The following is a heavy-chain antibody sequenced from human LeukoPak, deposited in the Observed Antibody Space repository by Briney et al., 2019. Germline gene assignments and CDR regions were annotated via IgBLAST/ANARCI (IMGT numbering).Heavy chain of an antibody. D-gene: IGHD6-6*01. CDR3: AKSQYSSSSFLVGFDP. CDR1: GFTFDDYA. V-gene: IGHV3-9*01. J-gene: IGHJ5*02. Sequence: PGGSLRLSCAASGFTFDDYAMHWVRKAPGKGLEWVSGISWNSGSIGYADSVKGRFTISRDNAKNSLYLQMNSLRAEDTALYYCAKSQYSSSSFLVGFDPWGQGTLVTVSS. CDR2: ISWNSGSI.